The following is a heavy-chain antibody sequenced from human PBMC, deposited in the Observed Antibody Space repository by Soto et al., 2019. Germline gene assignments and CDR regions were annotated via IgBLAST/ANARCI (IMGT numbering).Heavy chain of an antibody. CDR1: GYTLTELS. Sequence: ASVKVSCKVSGYTLTELSMHWVRQAPGKGLEWMGGFDPEDGETIYAQKFQGRVTMTEDTSTDTAYMELSSLRSEDTAVYYCATSIPTVYYYYYYGMDVWGQGTTVTVSS. CDR2: FDPEDGET. D-gene: IGHD2-2*02. J-gene: IGHJ6*02. V-gene: IGHV1-24*01. CDR3: ATSIPTVYYYYYYGMDV.